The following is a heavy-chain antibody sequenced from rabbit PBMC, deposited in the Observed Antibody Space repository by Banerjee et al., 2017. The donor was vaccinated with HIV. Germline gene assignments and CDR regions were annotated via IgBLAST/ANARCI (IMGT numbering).Heavy chain of an antibody. CDR3: ARAYDGSTYYFNL. V-gene: IGHV1S40*01. D-gene: IGHD4-2*01. Sequence: QSLEESGGDLVKPGASLTLTCTASGFSFSSSYYMCWVRQAPGKGLEWIACIYVGSGGSTSYADWAKGRFTVSKTSSTTVTLQMTSLTAADTATYFCARAYDGSTYYFNLWGQGTLVTVS. CDR2: IYVGSGGST. CDR1: GFSFSSSYY. J-gene: IGHJ4*01.